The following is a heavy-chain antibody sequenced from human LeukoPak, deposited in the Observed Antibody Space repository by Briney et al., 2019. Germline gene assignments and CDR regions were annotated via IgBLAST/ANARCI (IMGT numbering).Heavy chain of an antibody. Sequence: GGSLRLSCGASGFTFSSYDMSCVRQAPGKGLEWVSGISGSGDNTYYADSVKGRFTISRDNSKNTLYLHMNSLRAEDTAVYYCVTTSVSPGYWGQGTLVTVSS. J-gene: IGHJ4*02. CDR3: VTTSVSPGY. CDR1: GFTFSSYD. CDR2: ISGSGDNT. V-gene: IGHV3-23*01. D-gene: IGHD1-14*01.